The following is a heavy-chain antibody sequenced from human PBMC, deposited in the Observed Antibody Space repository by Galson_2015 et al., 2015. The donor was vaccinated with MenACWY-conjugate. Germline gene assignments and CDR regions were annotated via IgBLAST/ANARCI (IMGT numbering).Heavy chain of an antibody. CDR2: IYYSGST. V-gene: IGHV4-39*07. CDR3: AREIRFLEWLLLLESGPRANGWFDP. CDR1: GGSISSSNYY. J-gene: IGHJ5*02. Sequence: ETLSLTCTVSGGSISSSNYYWGWIRQPPGKGLEWIGSIYYSGSTYYNPSLKSRVTISVDTSKNQFSLKLSSVTAADTAVYYCAREIRFLEWLLLLESGPRANGWFDPWGQGTLVTVSS. D-gene: IGHD3-3*01.